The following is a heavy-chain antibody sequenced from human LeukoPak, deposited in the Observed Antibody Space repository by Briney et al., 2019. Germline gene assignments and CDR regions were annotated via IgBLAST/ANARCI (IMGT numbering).Heavy chain of an antibody. CDR2: ISSSSSYI. CDR1: GFTFSSYS. D-gene: IGHD2-2*02. J-gene: IGHJ5*02. V-gene: IGHV3-21*01. CDR3: ARTTVVVPAAILDWFDP. Sequence: TGGSLRLSCAASGFTFSSYSMNWVRQAPGKGLEWVSSISSSSSYIYYADSVKGRFTISRDNAKNSLYLQMNSLRAEDTAVYYCARTTVVVPAAILDWFDPWGQGTLVTVSS.